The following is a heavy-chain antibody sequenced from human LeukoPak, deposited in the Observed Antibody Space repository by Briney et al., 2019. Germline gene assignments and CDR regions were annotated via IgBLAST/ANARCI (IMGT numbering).Heavy chain of an antibody. D-gene: IGHD6-19*01. CDR1: GGTFTSFA. CDR3: ARGPIAVANDFDS. J-gene: IGHJ4*02. V-gene: IGHV1-69*04. Sequence: SVKVSCKASGGTFTSFAISWVRQAPGQGLEWMGRIIPVLDIADYAQKFQGRVTITADKSTTTAYMQLISLRSEDTAIYFCARGPIAVANDFDSWGQGTLVTVSS. CDR2: IIPVLDIA.